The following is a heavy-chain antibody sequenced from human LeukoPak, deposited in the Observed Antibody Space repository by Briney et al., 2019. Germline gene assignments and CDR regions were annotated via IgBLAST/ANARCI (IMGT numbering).Heavy chain of an antibody. V-gene: IGHV3-30-3*01. CDR1: GFTFSTYA. CDR3: ARDVPPHDY. CDR2: ISYDSTNI. Sequence: GGSLRLSCAASGFTFSTYAMHWVRQAPGEGLEWVALISYDSTNIHYADSVKGRFTISRDNSKSTLYLQMTSLRAEDTAVYYCARDVPPHDYWGQGTLVTVSS. J-gene: IGHJ4*02.